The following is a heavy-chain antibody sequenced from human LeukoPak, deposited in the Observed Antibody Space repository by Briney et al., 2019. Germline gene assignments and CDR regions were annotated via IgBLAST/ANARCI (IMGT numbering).Heavy chain of an antibody. CDR2: INLSGST. CDR1: GGSFSGYY. V-gene: IGHV4-34*01. CDR3: ARQTPSYCSGGSCYRGDAFDI. D-gene: IGHD2-15*01. J-gene: IGHJ3*02. Sequence: SETLSLTCAVYGGSFSGYYWSWIRQPPGKGLEWIGEINLSGSTNYNPSLKSRVTISVDTSKNQFSLKLSSVTASDTAVYYCARQTPSYCSGGSCYRGDAFDIWSQGTMVTVSS.